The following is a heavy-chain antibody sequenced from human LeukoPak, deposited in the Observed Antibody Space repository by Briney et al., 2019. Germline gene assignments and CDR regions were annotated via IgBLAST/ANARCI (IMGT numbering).Heavy chain of an antibody. CDR3: ARPYGY. V-gene: IGHV1-46*01. Sequence: KXXXXXFTSYXMHWVRQAPGQGLEWMGIINPSGGSTSYAQKFQGRVTMTRDTSTSTVYMELSSLRSEDTAVYYCARPYGYWGQGTLVTVSS. J-gene: IGHJ4*02. CDR1: XXXFTSYX. D-gene: IGHD4-17*01. CDR2: INPSGGST.